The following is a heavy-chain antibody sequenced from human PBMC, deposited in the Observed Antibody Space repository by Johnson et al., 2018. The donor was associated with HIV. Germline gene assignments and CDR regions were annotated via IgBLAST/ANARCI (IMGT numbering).Heavy chain of an antibody. CDR1: GFTVSSNY. CDR2: IYSGGST. CDR3: AGGGYYYDSSGYIGVDAFDI. J-gene: IGHJ3*02. V-gene: IGHV3-53*01. D-gene: IGHD3-22*01. Sequence: VQLVESGGGLIQPGGSLRLSCAASGFTVSSNYMSWVRQAPGKGLEWVSVIYSGGSTYYADSVKGRFTISRDNSKNTLYLQMNSLGAEDTAGYYCAGGGYYYDSSGYIGVDAFDIWGQGTMVTVSS.